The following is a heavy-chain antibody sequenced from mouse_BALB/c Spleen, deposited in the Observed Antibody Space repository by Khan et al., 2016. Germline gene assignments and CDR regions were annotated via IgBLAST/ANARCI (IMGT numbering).Heavy chain of an antibody. CDR2: IWGDGST. V-gene: IGHV2-3*01. D-gene: IGHD2-3*01. CDR1: GFSLTSYG. Sequence: QVQLKESGPGLVAPSQSLSITCTVSGFSLTSYGVSWVRQPPGNGLEWLGAIWGDGSTNYHSALISRLSISKDNSKSQVFLKLNRQQTEDTATYDGTKYDLHAMDYWGQGTSVTVSS. CDR3: TKYDLHAMDY. J-gene: IGHJ4*01.